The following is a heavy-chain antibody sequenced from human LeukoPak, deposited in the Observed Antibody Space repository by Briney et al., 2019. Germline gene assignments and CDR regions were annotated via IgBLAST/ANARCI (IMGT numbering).Heavy chain of an antibody. V-gene: IGHV1-69*01. J-gene: IGHJ5*02. CDR3: ARQWLPNNWFDP. CDR1: GGTFSRHA. Sequence: ASVKVSCKASGGTFSRHAVSWVRQAPGQGLEWMGGIIPIFGTANYAQKFQGRVTITADESTSTAYMELSSLRSEDTAVYYCARQWLPNNWFDPWGQGTLVTVSS. CDR2: IIPIFGTA. D-gene: IGHD6-19*01.